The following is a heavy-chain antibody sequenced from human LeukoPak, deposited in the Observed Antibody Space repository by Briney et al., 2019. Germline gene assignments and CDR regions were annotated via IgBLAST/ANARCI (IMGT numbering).Heavy chain of an antibody. D-gene: IGHD3-10*01. CDR1: GYTFTGYY. CDR2: INPKSGAT. V-gene: IGHV1-2*02. CDR3: ARGRGYYYGSGRNHWFDP. J-gene: IGHJ5*02. Sequence: GASVKVSCKASGYTFTGYYMHWVRQAPGQGLEWMAWINPKSGATNYAQKFQGRVTMTRDTSIGTAYMELSRLRSDDTAVYYCARGRGYYYGSGRNHWFDPWGQGTLVTVSS.